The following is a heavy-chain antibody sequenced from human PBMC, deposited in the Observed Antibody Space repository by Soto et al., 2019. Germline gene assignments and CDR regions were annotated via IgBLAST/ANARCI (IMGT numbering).Heavy chain of an antibody. CDR3: ARDSGIAGPPGDLDY. D-gene: IGHD1-26*01. CDR1: GYTFTTHV. V-gene: IGHV1-3*01. CDR2: VNGGNGNT. J-gene: IGHJ4*02. Sequence: ASVKVSCKASGYTFTTHVMHWVRQAPGQRLEWMGWVNGGNGNTKYSQKFQDRVTITRDTSATTAYMELSRLRSEDKAVYYCARDSGIAGPPGDLDYWGPGTLVTVSS.